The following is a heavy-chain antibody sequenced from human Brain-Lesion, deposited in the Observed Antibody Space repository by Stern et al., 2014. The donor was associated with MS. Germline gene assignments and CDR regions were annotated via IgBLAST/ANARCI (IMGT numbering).Heavy chain of an antibody. CDR3: AKDGPALVTNWFDP. CDR1: GGTFGTYP. D-gene: IGHD5-18*01. CDR2: ISPIFGSP. Sequence: MQLVESGPEVKKPGSSVQVSCKASGGTFGTYPITWLRQAPGQGLEWMGRISPIFGSPNYAQKFQGRVTITADRSTTTVYMKLSSLKSDDAAVYYCAKDGPALVTNWFDPWGRGTLVTVSS. J-gene: IGHJ5*02. V-gene: IGHV1-69*06.